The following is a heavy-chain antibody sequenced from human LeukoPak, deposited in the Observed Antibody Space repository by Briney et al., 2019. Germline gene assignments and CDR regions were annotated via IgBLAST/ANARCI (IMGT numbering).Heavy chain of an antibody. Sequence: GGSLRLSCAASGFTFSSYAMSWVRQAPGKGLEWVSAISGSGGSTYYADSVKGRFTISRDNSKNTLYLQMNSLRAEDTAVYYCAKAGSDFWSGYQTPYYFDYWGQGTLVTVSS. J-gene: IGHJ4*02. CDR3: AKAGSDFWSGYQTPYYFDY. CDR1: GFTFSSYA. CDR2: ISGSGGST. D-gene: IGHD3-3*01. V-gene: IGHV3-23*01.